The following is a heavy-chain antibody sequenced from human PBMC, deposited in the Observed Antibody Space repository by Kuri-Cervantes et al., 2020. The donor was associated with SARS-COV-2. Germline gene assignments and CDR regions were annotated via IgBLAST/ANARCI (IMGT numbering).Heavy chain of an antibody. CDR1: GYSISSGYY. J-gene: IGHJ5*02. CDR2: IYHSGST. D-gene: IGHD6-13*01. CDR3: ARARIAAAGHNWFDP. Sequence: SETLSLTCAVSGYSISSGYYWGWIRQPPGKGLEWIGSIYHSGSTYYNPSLKSRATISVDRSKNQFSLKLSSVTAADTAVYYCARARIAAAGHNWFDPWGQGTLVTVSS. V-gene: IGHV4-38-2*01.